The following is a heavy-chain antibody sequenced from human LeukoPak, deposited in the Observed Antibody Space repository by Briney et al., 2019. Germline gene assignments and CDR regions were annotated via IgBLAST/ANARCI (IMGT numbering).Heavy chain of an antibody. CDR3: ATDYSNFYGMDV. Sequence: SETLSLTCTVSGGSVNSGSYFWSWIRQPPGKGLEWIGYIQNSARTNYNPSLESRVTISVDSSKDQFSLGLSSVTAADTAVYYCATDYSNFYGMDVWGQGTTVTVSS. V-gene: IGHV4-61*01. CDR2: IQNSART. CDR1: GGSVNSGSYF. D-gene: IGHD4-11*01. J-gene: IGHJ6*02.